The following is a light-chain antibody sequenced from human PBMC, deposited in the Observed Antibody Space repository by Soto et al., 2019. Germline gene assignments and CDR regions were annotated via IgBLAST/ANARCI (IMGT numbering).Light chain of an antibody. CDR3: QSYDSSIVV. Sequence: NFMLTQPHSVSESPGKTVTISCTRSSGIIASNYVQWYQQRPGSAPTTVIFEDYQRPSGVPDRFFGSIDISSNSASLTISGLKTEEEADYYCQSYDSSIVVFGGGTKLTV. V-gene: IGLV6-57*03. CDR2: EDY. J-gene: IGLJ2*01. CDR1: SGIIASNY.